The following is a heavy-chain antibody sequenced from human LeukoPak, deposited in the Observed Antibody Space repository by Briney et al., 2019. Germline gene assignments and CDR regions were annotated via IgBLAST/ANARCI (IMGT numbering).Heavy chain of an antibody. V-gene: IGHV3-48*01. D-gene: IGHD3-10*01. J-gene: IGHJ4*02. Sequence: GGSLRLSCAASGFTFSSYSMNWVRQAPGKGLEWVSYISSASNTIYYADSVKGRFTISRDNAKNSLYLQMNSLRAEDTAVYYCARDIMVRGVYYFDYWGQGTLVTVSS. CDR1: GFTFSSYS. CDR2: ISSASNTI. CDR3: ARDIMVRGVYYFDY.